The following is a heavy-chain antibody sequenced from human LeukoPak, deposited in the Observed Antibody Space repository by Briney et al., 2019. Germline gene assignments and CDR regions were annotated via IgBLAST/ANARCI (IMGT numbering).Heavy chain of an antibody. Sequence: SETLPLTCTVSGGSISSGGYYWSWIRQHPGEGLEWIGYIYYSGSTSYNTSLKSRVTISVDTSKNQFSLKLSSVTAADTAVYYCARVTTYYGSGSSFDPWGQGTLVTVSS. CDR2: IYYSGST. V-gene: IGHV4-31*03. CDR3: ARVTTYYGSGSSFDP. D-gene: IGHD3-10*01. J-gene: IGHJ5*02. CDR1: GGSISSGGYY.